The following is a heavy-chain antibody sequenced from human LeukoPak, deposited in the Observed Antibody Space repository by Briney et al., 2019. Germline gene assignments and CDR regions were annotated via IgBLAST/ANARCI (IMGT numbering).Heavy chain of an antibody. J-gene: IGHJ3*02. CDR1: GFIVSTKY. CDR2: IYRDGST. Sequence: GGSLRLSCAASGFIVSTKYMTWVRQAPGKGLEWVSVIYRDGSTYYADSVKGRFTISRDNFKNTLFLQMNRLRVEDTAVYYCAKDRWTEVDAFDIWGQGTMVTVSS. D-gene: IGHD1-1*01. CDR3: AKDRWTEVDAFDI. V-gene: IGHV3-53*01.